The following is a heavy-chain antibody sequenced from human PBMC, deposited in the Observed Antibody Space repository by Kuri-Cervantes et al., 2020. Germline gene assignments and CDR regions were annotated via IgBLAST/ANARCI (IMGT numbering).Heavy chain of an antibody. V-gene: IGHV4-31*03. Sequence: SETLSLTCTVSGGSISSGGYYWSWVRQRPGKGLEWIGYIHYSGSTYYNPSLKSRVTISVDTSKNQFSLNLNSVTAADTAVYYCARDGYNYGYVGMDVWGQGTTVTVSS. CDR1: GGSISSGGYY. D-gene: IGHD3-22*01. CDR2: IHYSGST. J-gene: IGHJ6*02. CDR3: ARDGYNYGYVGMDV.